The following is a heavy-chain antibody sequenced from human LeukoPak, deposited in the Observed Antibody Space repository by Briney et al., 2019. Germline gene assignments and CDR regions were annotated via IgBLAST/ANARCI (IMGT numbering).Heavy chain of an antibody. CDR3: ALIDHLEDY. V-gene: IGHV1-18*01. J-gene: IGHJ4*02. CDR2: ISAYNGNT. D-gene: IGHD2/OR15-2a*01. Sequence: AAVTVSCKASGYTFTSYGISWLRQAPAQGLEWMGWISAYNGNTNYAQKLQGRVTMTTDTSTSTAYMELRSLRSDDTAVYYCALIDHLEDYWGQGTLVTVSS. CDR1: GYTFTSYG.